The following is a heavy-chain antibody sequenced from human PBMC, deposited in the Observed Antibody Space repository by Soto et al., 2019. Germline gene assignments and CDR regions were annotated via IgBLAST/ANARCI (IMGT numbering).Heavy chain of an antibody. Sequence: PGGSLRLSCAASGFTFSNAWMSWVRQAPGKGLEWVGRIKSKTDGGTTDYAAPVKGRFTISRDDSKNTLYLQMNSLKTEDTAVYYCRTGPIVVVMTHDYWGQGTLVTVSS. D-gene: IGHD2-21*01. V-gene: IGHV3-15*01. J-gene: IGHJ4*02. CDR3: RTGPIVVVMTHDY. CDR1: GFTFSNAW. CDR2: IKSKTDGGTT.